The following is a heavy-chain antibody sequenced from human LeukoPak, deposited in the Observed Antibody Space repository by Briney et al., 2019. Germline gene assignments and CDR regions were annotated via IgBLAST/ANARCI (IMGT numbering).Heavy chain of an antibody. V-gene: IGHV1-69*06. Sequence: ASVKVSCKASGGTFSSYAISWVRQAPGQGLEWMGGIIPIFGTANYAQKLQGRVTITADKSTSTAYMELSSLRSEDTAVYYCARGYCSSTSCYTKAVGNWFDPWGQGTLVTVSS. CDR3: ARGYCSSTSCYTKAVGNWFDP. CDR1: GGTFSSYA. D-gene: IGHD2-2*02. CDR2: IIPIFGTA. J-gene: IGHJ5*02.